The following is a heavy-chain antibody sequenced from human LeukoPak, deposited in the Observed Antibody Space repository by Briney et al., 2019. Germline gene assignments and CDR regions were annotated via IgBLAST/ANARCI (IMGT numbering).Heavy chain of an antibody. V-gene: IGHV4-39*01. CDR3: ARQGGYCTTGSCYSRANAFDM. D-gene: IGHD2-15*01. CDR1: GGSVSSRNYY. CDR2: IYQGGVA. Sequence: SETLSLTCNVSGGSVSSRNYYWAWIRQPPGRGLEWMGSIYQGGVAHYNPSRRSRVTISVDKSTNQFSLKLSSVTAADTALYYCARQGGYCTTGSCYSRANAFDMWGQGILVTVSS. J-gene: IGHJ3*02.